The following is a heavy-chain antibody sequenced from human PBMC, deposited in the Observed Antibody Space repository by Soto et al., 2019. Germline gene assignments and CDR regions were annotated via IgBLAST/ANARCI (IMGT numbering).Heavy chain of an antibody. Sequence: SGPTLVNPTQTLTLTCTFSGFSLNTGGLGVGWIRQPPGKALEWLALIYWDGDKRYSPSLKSRLSITKDTSNNQVVLTMTNMDPVDTATYYCARMEGYYDILTGYYPYYSYGMDVWG. D-gene: IGHD3-9*01. CDR1: GFSLNTGGLG. V-gene: IGHV2-5*02. J-gene: IGHJ6*02. CDR2: IYWDGDK. CDR3: ARMEGYYDILTGYYPYYSYGMDV.